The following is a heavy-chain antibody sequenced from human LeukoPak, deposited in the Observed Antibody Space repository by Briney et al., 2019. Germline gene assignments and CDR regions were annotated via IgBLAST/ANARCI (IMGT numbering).Heavy chain of an antibody. CDR2: IYYSGST. J-gene: IGHJ5*02. CDR1: GGSISSYF. V-gene: IGHV4-39*01. CDR3: ARPGYCSSTSCSVGFDP. Sequence: SETLSLTCTVSGGSISSYFWSWIRQPPGKGLEWIGSIYYSGSTYYNPSLKSRVTISVDTSKNQFSLKLSSVTAADTAVYYCARPGYCSSTSCSVGFDPWGQGTLVTVSS. D-gene: IGHD2-2*01.